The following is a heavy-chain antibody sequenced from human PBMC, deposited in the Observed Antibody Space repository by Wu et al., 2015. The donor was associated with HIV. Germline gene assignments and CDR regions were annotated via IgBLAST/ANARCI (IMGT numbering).Heavy chain of an antibody. D-gene: IGHD3-22*01. CDR3: ASGDYYDSSGPFDY. CDR2: IIPMFGTV. V-gene: IGHV1-69*05. Sequence: QVQLVQSGAEVKKPGSSVKVSCKASGGTFSSYAISWVRQAPGQGLEWMGGIIPMFGTVKYAQKFQGRVTITTDESTSTAYMELSSLRSEDTAVYYCASGDYYDSSGPFDYWGQGTLVTVSS. CDR1: GGTFSSYA. J-gene: IGHJ4*02.